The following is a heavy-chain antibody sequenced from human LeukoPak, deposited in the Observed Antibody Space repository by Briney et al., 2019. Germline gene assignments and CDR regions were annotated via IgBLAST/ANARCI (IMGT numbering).Heavy chain of an antibody. Sequence: LEWIRYFHNSGTSTYNPSLKSRVSISADTSKNQFSLKLNSLTTADTAVYYCTRGAGWLIDYWGQGILVTVSS. CDR3: TRGAGWLIDY. D-gene: IGHD3-16*01. J-gene: IGHJ4*02. CDR2: FHNSGTS. V-gene: IGHV4-59*09.